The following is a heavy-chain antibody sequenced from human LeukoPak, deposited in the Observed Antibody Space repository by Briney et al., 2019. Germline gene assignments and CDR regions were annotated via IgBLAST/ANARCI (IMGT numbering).Heavy chain of an antibody. Sequence: PSETLSLTCTVSGGSISSYYWSWIRQSPGKGLEWIGYIYYSGITYYNPSLTSRVTISVDTSKNQFSLKLSSVTAADTAVYYCASIGYSYAFDYWGQGTLVTVSS. CDR3: ASIGYSYAFDY. CDR1: GGSISSYY. D-gene: IGHD5-18*01. CDR2: IYYSGIT. J-gene: IGHJ4*02. V-gene: IGHV4-59*01.